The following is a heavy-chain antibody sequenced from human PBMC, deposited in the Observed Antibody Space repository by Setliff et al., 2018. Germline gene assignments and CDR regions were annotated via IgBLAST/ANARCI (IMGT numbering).Heavy chain of an antibody. CDR1: GGTFSSYA. D-gene: IGHD1-26*01. CDR2: INPIFGTA. J-gene: IGHJ4*02. V-gene: IGHV1-69*05. Sequence: SVKVSCKASGGTFSSYAISWVRQAPGQGLEWMGGINPIFGTANYAQKFQGRVTMTRDTSTSTVYMELSSLRSEDTAVYYCARAKVGAYFDYWGQGTLVTVSS. CDR3: ARAKVGAYFDY.